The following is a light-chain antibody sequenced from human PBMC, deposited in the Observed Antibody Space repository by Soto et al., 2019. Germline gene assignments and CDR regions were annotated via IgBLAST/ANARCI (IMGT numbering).Light chain of an antibody. Sequence: QSVLTQPPSVSGSPGQSVTISCTGTRSDVGRYNSVSWYQQRPGTVPKLMIYEVSYRPSGVPDRFSGSKSGNTASLTISGLQAEDEADYYCSSYTTSNTYVFGTGTQLTVL. J-gene: IGLJ1*01. V-gene: IGLV2-18*02. CDR1: RSDVGRYNS. CDR2: EVS. CDR3: SSYTTSNTYV.